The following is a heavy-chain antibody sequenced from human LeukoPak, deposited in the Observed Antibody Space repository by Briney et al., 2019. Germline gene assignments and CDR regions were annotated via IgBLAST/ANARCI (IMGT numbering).Heavy chain of an antibody. CDR1: GLPFSSYV. CDR2: TSGGGHNT. V-gene: IGHV3-23*01. J-gene: IGHJ4*02. CDR3: AKDLSDGDHDDK. Sequence: GGSLRLFCAAWGLPFSSYVLRWVRQAPGKGLEWLSATSGGGHNTYYAESVKGRFTVFRDNSKNTLYLQMKSLRAEDTAVYYCAKDLSDGDHDDKWGQGTLVTVSS. D-gene: IGHD4-17*01.